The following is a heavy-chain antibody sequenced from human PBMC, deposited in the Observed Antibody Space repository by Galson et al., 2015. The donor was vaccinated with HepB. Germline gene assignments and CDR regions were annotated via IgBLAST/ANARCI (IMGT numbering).Heavy chain of an antibody. J-gene: IGHJ3*02. V-gene: IGHV3-15*01. CDR2: IKMKSDDGTT. D-gene: IGHD1-26*01. CDR3: TAHKAYSGIVGVTHAFDI. CDR1: GFSFRDVW. Sequence: SLRLSCAASGFSFRDVWMSWVRQAPGKGPEWVGRIKMKSDDGTTNYAAPVNGRFIISRDDSKNTLYLQMSSLKIEDTAVYYCTAHKAYSGIVGVTHAFDIWGQGTVVTVSS.